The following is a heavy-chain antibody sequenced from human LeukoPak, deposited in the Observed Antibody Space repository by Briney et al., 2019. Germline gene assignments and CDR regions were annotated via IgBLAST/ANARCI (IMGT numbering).Heavy chain of an antibody. CDR3: ARYSSTWHSLGYMDV. J-gene: IGHJ6*03. CDR2: INPNSGGT. Sequence: GASVKVSCKASGYTFTGYYMHWVRQAPGQGLEWMGWINPNSGGTNYAQKFQGRVTMTRDTSISTAYMELSRLRSDDTAVYYCARYSSTWHSLGYMDVWGKGTTVTISS. V-gene: IGHV1-2*02. CDR1: GYTFTGYY. D-gene: IGHD6-13*01.